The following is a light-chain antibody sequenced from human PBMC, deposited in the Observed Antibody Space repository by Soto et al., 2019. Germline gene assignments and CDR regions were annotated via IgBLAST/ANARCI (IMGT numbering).Light chain of an antibody. CDR2: DAI. CDR1: QSISRW. Sequence: DIPLTQSPSTVSASVGDRVTITCRASQSISRWLAWYQQKPGKAPKLLIYDAIILKSGVPSRFSGSGSGTEFTLTISSLQPDDFATYYCQQYNSNFGGGTKVDIK. CDR3: QQYNSN. J-gene: IGKJ4*01. V-gene: IGKV1-5*01.